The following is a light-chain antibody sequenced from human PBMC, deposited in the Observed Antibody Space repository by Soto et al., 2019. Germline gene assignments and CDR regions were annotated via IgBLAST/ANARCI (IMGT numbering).Light chain of an antibody. CDR1: QSVFNNH. Sequence: IVLTQAPCILSVSPGERAILSCRASQSVFNNHIGWYQQKPGQAPRRLIFGASFRATGIPDRFSGSGSGTDFTLTISRLEPEDFAVYYCQQYGSSPTTFGQGTKVDI. CDR3: QQYGSSPTT. V-gene: IGKV3-20*01. J-gene: IGKJ1*01. CDR2: GAS.